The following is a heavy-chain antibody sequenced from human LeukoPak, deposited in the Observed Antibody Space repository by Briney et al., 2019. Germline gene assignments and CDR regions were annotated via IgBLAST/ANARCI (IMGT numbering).Heavy chain of an antibody. J-gene: IGHJ5*02. CDR3: ARDKSLWSGFLS. CDR1: GGSISSYY. CDR2: IYYSGST. D-gene: IGHD3-3*01. Sequence: SETLSLTCTVSGGSISSYYWSWIRQPPGKGLEWIGYIYYSGSTNYNPSLKGRVTISVDTSKNQFSLKLSSVTAADTAVYYCARDKSLWSGFLSWGQGTLVTVSS. V-gene: IGHV4-59*01.